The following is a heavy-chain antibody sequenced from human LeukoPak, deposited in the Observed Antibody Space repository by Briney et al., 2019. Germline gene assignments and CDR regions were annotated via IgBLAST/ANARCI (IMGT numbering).Heavy chain of an antibody. Sequence: GGSLRLSCAASGFTFNTYGMHWVRQAPGKGLEWVAVIWYGGSIKYYADSVKGRFTISRDNSKNTLYLQMNGLRGEDTAVYYYYMDVWGKGTTVTVSS. CDR2: IWYGGSIK. CDR3: YMDV. CDR1: GFTFNTYG. V-gene: IGHV3-33*08. J-gene: IGHJ6*03.